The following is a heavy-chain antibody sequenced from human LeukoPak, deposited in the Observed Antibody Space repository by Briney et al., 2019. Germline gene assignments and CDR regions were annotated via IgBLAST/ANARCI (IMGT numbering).Heavy chain of an antibody. CDR1: VYTFNSYG. J-gene: IGHJ4*02. V-gene: IGHV1-18*01. Sequence: ASVKVSFKASVYTFNSYGITWVRQAPGQGLEWMGWISVYNGNKNYAQKFQGRVTMTTDTSTSTAYMEVRSLRSDDTAVYYCARVNSAQWLVGFSLYYWGQGTLVTVSS. CDR3: ARVNSAQWLVGFSLYY. D-gene: IGHD6-19*01. CDR2: ISVYNGNK.